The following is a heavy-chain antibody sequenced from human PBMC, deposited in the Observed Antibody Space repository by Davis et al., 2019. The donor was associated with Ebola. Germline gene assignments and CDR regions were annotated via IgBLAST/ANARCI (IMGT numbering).Heavy chain of an antibody. CDR3: ARARTYYYGMDV. CDR1: GFSFSSYE. J-gene: IGHJ6*02. V-gene: IGHV3-48*03. CDR2: ISSSGSTI. D-gene: IGHD3/OR15-3a*01. Sequence: GESLKIPCAASGFSFSSYEMNWVRQAPGKGLEWVSYISSSGSTIYYADSVKGRFTISRDNAKNSLYLQLNSLRAEDTAVYYCARARTYYYGMDVWGQGTTVTVSS.